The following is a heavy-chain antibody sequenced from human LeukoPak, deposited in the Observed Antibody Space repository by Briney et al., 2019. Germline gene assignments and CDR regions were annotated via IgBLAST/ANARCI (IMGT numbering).Heavy chain of an antibody. V-gene: IGHV1-69*05. CDR2: IIPIFGTA. CDR1: GGTFSSYA. D-gene: IGHD3-3*01. Sequence: SVKVSCKASGGTFSSYAISWVRQAPGQGLEWMGGIIPIFGTANYAQKFQGRVTITTDETTSTAYMELSSLRSEDTAVYYCASGAPELRFLEWLSRGTNYYMDVWGKGTTVTVSS. J-gene: IGHJ6*03. CDR3: ASGAPELRFLEWLSRGTNYYMDV.